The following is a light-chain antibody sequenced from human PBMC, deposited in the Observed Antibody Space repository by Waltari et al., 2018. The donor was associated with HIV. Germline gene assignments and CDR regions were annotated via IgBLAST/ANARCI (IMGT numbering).Light chain of an antibody. CDR1: SLSGQY. J-gene: IGLJ3*02. Sequence: SSELTQPPSVSVSPGQTATITCSGASLSGQYAYWYQQKPGQAPVAIIYNDTERPSGIPERFSGSSSGKTVTLIISEAQTEDEADYYCQSADSSGGFRVFGGGTRLSVL. CDR2: NDT. CDR3: QSADSSGGFRV. V-gene: IGLV3-25*03.